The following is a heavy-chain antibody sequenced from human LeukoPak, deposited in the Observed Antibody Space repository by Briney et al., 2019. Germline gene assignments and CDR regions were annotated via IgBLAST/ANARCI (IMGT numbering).Heavy chain of an antibody. Sequence: GGSLRLSCAASGFTFSSYAMSWVRQAPGKGLEWVSAISGSGGSTYYADSVKGRFTISRDNSKNTLYLQMNSLRAEDTAVYYCAKAWSSGYYYACDYWGQGTLVTVSS. J-gene: IGHJ4*02. CDR1: GFTFSSYA. CDR2: ISGSGGST. V-gene: IGHV3-23*01. CDR3: AKAWSSGYYYACDY. D-gene: IGHD3-22*01.